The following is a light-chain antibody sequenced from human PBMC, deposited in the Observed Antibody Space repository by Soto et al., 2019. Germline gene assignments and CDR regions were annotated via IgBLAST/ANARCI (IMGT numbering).Light chain of an antibody. V-gene: IGLV1-44*01. CDR1: SANIGSNT. J-gene: IGLJ1*01. Sequence: QSGLTQPLSGSRTPGQRVTISCSGSSANIGSNTVNWYQQLPGTAPKLLIYSNNQRPSGVPDRFSGSKSGTSASLAISGLQSEDEADYYCAAWDGSLNGYVFGTGSKVTVL. CDR3: AAWDGSLNGYV. CDR2: SNN.